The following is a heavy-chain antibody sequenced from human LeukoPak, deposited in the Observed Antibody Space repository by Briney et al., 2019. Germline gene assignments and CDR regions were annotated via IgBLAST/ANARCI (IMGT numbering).Heavy chain of an antibody. CDR1: GYTFTAYY. CDR3: ARGSFALPIDY. V-gene: IGHV1-2*06. Sequence: ASVKVSCKASGYTFTAYYIHWVRQAPGQGLEWMGRINPNSGGTNYAKKFQGRATMTRDTSSSTAYMELGSLTFDDTAVYYCARGSFALPIDYWGQGTLVTVSS. J-gene: IGHJ4*02. D-gene: IGHD2/OR15-2a*01. CDR2: INPNSGGT.